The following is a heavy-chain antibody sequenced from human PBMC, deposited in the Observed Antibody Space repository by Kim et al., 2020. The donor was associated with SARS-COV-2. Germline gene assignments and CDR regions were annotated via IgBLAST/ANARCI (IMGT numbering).Heavy chain of an antibody. D-gene: IGHD3-22*01. V-gene: IGHV1-69*01. Sequence: NYAQKFQGRVTITADESTSTAYMELSSLRSEDTAVYYCARALDSSGSFDYWGQGTLVTVSS. J-gene: IGHJ4*02. CDR3: ARALDSSGSFDY.